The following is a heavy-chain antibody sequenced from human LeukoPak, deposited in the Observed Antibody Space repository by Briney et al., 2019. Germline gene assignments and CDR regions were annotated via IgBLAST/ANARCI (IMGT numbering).Heavy chain of an antibody. CDR2: IYYSGST. Sequence: SETLSLTCTVSGGSISSYYWSWIRQPPGKGLEWIGYIYYSGSTNYNPSLKSRVTISVDTSKNQFSLKLSSVTAADTAVYYRARSRSGLNWFDPWGQGTLVTVSS. D-gene: IGHD3-3*01. V-gene: IGHV4-59*01. CDR1: GGSISSYY. J-gene: IGHJ5*02. CDR3: ARSRSGLNWFDP.